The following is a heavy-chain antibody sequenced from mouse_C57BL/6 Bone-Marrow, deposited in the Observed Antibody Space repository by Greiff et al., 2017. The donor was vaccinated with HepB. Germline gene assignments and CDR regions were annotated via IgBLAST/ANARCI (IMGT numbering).Heavy chain of an antibody. V-gene: IGHV14-4*01. CDR3: TTHTTADYFDY. Sequence: VQLKQSGAELVRPGASVKLSCTASGFNIKDDYMHWVKQRPEQGLEWTGWIDPENGDTEYASKFQGKATIAADTSSNTAYLQLSSLTSEDTAVYYCTTHTTADYFDYWGQGTTLTVSS. J-gene: IGHJ2*01. CDR2: IDPENGDT. D-gene: IGHD1-2*01. CDR1: GFNIKDDY.